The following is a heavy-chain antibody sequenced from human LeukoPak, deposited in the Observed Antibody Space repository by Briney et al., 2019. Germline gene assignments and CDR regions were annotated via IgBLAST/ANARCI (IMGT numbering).Heavy chain of an antibody. CDR3: ARQTGSGLFILP. J-gene: IGHJ4*02. CDR2: IYYSGIT. V-gene: IGHV4-39*01. CDR1: GGSMTSSGYY. Sequence: PSETLSLTCTVSGGSMTSSGYYWGWIRQSPGEGLEWIGNIYYSGITYYNPSLKSRVTISVDTSKNQFSLRLTSVTAADTAVYYCARQTGSGLFILPGGQGTLVTVSS. D-gene: IGHD3/OR15-3a*01.